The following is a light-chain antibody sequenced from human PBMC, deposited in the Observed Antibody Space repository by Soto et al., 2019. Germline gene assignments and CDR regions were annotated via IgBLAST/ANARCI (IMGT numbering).Light chain of an antibody. CDR1: QSVSSN. J-gene: IGKJ2*01. CDR3: HQYNNWPPYT. V-gene: IGKV3D-15*01. Sequence: EIVMTQSPAPLSVSPGERATLSCRASQSVSSNLAWYQQQPGQAPRLLIYGASTRATGIPARYSGSGSGTEFTLTISSLQSEDFAVYYCHQYNNWPPYTFGQGTKLEIK. CDR2: GAS.